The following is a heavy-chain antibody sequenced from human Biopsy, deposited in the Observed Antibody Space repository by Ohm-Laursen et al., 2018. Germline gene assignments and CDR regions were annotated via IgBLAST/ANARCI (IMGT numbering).Heavy chain of an antibody. CDR2: IYPGGST. V-gene: IGHV4-4*07. CDR1: GGDINNYY. J-gene: IGHJ3*01. CDR3: ASVVLGPTNDAFDL. Sequence: SDTLSLTCNVSGGDINNYYWSWIRQPAGKGLEWIGRIYPGGSTNYNPSRKSRVTMSVDTSKKQLSLRLRSVTAADTAMYYCASVVLGPTNDAFDLWGQGTMGVGSS. D-gene: IGHD3-22*01.